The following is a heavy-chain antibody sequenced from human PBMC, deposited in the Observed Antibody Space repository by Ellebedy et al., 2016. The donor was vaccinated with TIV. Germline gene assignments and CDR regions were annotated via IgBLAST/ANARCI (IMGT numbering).Heavy chain of an antibody. J-gene: IGHJ4*02. CDR2: IYSGGST. V-gene: IGHV3-66*01. Sequence: GGSLRLXXAASGFTVSSNYMSWVRQAPGKGLEWVSVIYSGGSTYYADSVKGRFTISRDNSKNTLYLQMNSLRAEDTAVYYCARDWYYYGSEDWGQGTLVTVSS. CDR3: ARDWYYYGSED. D-gene: IGHD3-10*01. CDR1: GFTVSSNY.